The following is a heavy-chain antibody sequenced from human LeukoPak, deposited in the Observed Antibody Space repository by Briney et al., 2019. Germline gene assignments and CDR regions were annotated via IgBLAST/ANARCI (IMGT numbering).Heavy chain of an antibody. CDR1: GGTFSSYT. CDR2: IIPILGIA. CDR3: AREEGKSYYYDSSDNWFDP. J-gene: IGHJ5*02. V-gene: IGHV1-69*04. D-gene: IGHD3-22*01. Sequence: SVKVSCKASGGTFSSYTISWVRQAPGQGLEWMGRIIPILGIANYAQKFQGRVTITADESTSTAYMELSSLRSEDTAVYYCAREEGKSYYYDSSDNWFDPWGQGTLVTVSS.